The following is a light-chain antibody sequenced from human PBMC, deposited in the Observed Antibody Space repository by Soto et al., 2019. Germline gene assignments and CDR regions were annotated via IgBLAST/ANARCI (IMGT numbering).Light chain of an antibody. CDR1: SSDVGGYKY. CDR3: SSYTSGSTVV. Sequence: QPVLTQPASVSGSPGQSITISCSGTSSDVGGYKYVFWYQQHPGKAPKLMIYEVSNRPSGVSNRFSGSKSGNTASLTISGLQAEDEADYYCSSYTSGSTVVFGGGTKVTVL. V-gene: IGLV2-14*01. CDR2: EVS. J-gene: IGLJ2*01.